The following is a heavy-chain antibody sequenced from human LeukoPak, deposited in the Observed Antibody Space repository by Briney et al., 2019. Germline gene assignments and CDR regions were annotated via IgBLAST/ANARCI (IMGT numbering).Heavy chain of an antibody. CDR2: ITSSGGTI. V-gene: IGHV3-48*03. Sequence: PGGSLRLSCAASGFTFSNYEMNWVRQAPGKGLEWLSYITSSGGTIYYADSVKGRFTISRDNAKNSLDLQMNSLRGEDTAVYYCASILGGTRARGFHLWGQGTLVTVSS. CDR3: ASILGGTRARGFHL. D-gene: IGHD1-26*01. CDR1: GFTFSNYE. J-gene: IGHJ5*02.